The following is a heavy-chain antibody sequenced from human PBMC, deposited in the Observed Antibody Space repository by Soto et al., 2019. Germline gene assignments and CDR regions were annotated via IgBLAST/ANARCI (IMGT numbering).Heavy chain of an antibody. CDR3: ARVASQFGELPTL. D-gene: IGHD3-10*01. J-gene: IGHJ4*02. Sequence: ASVKVSCKASGYTFTSYGISWVRQAPGQGLEWMGWISAYTGNTNYAQNLQGRVTMTTDTSTSTAYMELRSLRSDDTAVYYCARVASQFGELPTLWGQGTPVTVSS. CDR2: ISAYTGNT. V-gene: IGHV1-18*01. CDR1: GYTFTSYG.